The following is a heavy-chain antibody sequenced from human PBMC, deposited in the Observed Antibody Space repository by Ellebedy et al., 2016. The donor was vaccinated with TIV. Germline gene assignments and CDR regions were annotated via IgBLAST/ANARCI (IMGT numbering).Heavy chain of an antibody. CDR3: TALVRGVITSLRFDY. D-gene: IGHD3-10*01. Sequence: PGGSLRLSCAASGFTFKNAWMSWLRQAPGKGLEWVGRIKSKTDGGTIDYAAPVKGRFTVSRDDSKNTMYLQMNSLKTEDTAVYYCTALVRGVITSLRFDYWGQGTSLLVSS. V-gene: IGHV3-15*05. J-gene: IGHJ4*02. CDR2: IKSKTDGGTI. CDR1: GFTFKNAW.